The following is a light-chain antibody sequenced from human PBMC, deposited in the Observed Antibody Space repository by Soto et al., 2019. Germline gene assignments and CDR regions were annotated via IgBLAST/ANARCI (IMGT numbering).Light chain of an antibody. Sequence: QSALTQPASVSGSPGQSITISCTGTSSDVGGYNYVSWYQQHPGKAPKLMIYEVTNRPSGVSNRFSGSKSGNTASLTISGLQAEDEADYYCSSYTSSNTFYVFGTGTKLTLL. CDR1: SSDVGGYNY. V-gene: IGLV2-14*01. CDR2: EVT. CDR3: SSYTSSNTFYV. J-gene: IGLJ1*01.